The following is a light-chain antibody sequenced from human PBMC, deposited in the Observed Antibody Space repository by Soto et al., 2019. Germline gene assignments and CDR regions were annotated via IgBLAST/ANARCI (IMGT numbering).Light chain of an antibody. CDR1: QSVSSS. J-gene: IGKJ5*01. CDR2: GAS. V-gene: IGKV3-15*01. CDR3: QKYNNWPMT. Sequence: EIVCAQSPATLSFSPVDRATLSCRASQSVSSSLAWYQQKPGQAPRLLIYGASTRATGIPARFSGSGSGTEFTLTISSLQYEDFAVYYCQKYNNWPMTFGQGTRLEIK.